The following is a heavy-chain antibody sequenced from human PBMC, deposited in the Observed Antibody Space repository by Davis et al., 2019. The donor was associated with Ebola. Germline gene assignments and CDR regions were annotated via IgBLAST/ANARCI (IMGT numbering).Heavy chain of an antibody. CDR3: ARDLHKLRFLEWPRRGNYGMDV. CDR1: GYTFTSYY. J-gene: IGHJ6*02. Sequence: ASVKVSCKASGYTFTSYYMHWVRQAPGQGLEWMGIINPSGGTTRYAQKFQGRVTMTRDTSTSTVYMELSSLRSEDTAVYYCARDLHKLRFLEWPRRGNYGMDVWGQGTTVTVSS. D-gene: IGHD3-3*01. V-gene: IGHV1-46*01. CDR2: INPSGGTT.